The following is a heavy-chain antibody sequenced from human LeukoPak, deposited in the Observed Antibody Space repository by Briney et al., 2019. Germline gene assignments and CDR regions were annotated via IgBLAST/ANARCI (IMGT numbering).Heavy chain of an antibody. CDR2: IYYSGST. CDR1: GGSISSGTYY. V-gene: IGHV4-39*07. D-gene: IGHD3-22*01. J-gene: IGHJ4*02. Sequence: SETLSLTCTVSGGSISSGTYYWGWIRQPPGKGLEWIGSIYYSGSTYYNPSLKSRVTISVDTSKNQFSLKLSSVTAADTAVYYCARDLRAGSGYYPFDYWGQGTLVTVSS. CDR3: ARDLRAGSGYYPFDY.